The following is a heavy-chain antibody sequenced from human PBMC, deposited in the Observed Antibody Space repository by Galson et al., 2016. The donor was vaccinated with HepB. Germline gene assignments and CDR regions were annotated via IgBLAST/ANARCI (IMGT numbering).Heavy chain of an antibody. CDR1: GFTFSSNS. Sequence: SLRLSCAASGFTFSSNSMNWVRQAPGKGLEWVSCISRNSLTIHYADSAKGRFTISRDNAKNSLYLQMNSLRYEDTAVYYCASALGISDYYGMDVWGQGTTVTVSS. V-gene: IGHV3-48*02. CDR2: ISRNSLTI. CDR3: ASALGISDYYGMDV. D-gene: IGHD7-27*01. J-gene: IGHJ6*02.